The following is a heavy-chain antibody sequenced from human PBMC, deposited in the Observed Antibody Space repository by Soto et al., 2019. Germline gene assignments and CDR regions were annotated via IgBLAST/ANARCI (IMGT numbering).Heavy chain of an antibody. CDR3: ARDSEAAGYQY. D-gene: IGHD2-2*03. V-gene: IGHV4-61*01. J-gene: IGHJ1*01. CDR1: SGSVSSGTYY. Sequence: QAQLQESGPGMVKPSEALSLTCSVSSGSVSSGTYYWSWIRQPPGRGLECIGPIYSRGSTNYNPSLKSRVTLSGDTSKNQFSLILTSVTAAETAMYYCARDSEAAGYQYWVQGTLVTVSS. CDR2: IYSRGST.